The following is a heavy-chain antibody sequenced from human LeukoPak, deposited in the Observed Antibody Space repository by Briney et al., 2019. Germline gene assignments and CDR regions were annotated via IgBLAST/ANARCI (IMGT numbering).Heavy chain of an antibody. J-gene: IGHJ6*02. CDR2: IGGSGGST. Sequence: HPGGSLRLSCAASGFTFSSYAMSWVRQAPGKGLEWVSAIGGSGGSTYYADSVKGRFTISRDNSKNTLYLQMNSLRAEDTAVYYCAKATDWSSSWYFPLGYYYYGMDVWGQGTTVTVSS. V-gene: IGHV3-23*01. D-gene: IGHD6-13*01. CDR3: AKATDWSSSWYFPLGYYYYGMDV. CDR1: GFTFSSYA.